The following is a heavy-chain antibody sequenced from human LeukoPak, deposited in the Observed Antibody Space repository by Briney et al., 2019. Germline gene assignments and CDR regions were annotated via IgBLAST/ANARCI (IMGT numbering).Heavy chain of an antibody. CDR1: GYSFTAFY. D-gene: IGHD3-22*01. CDR3: AREYYFDNSGYYGVGDY. CDR2: IHPRRGDT. J-gene: IGHJ4*02. V-gene: IGHV1-2*02. Sequence: ASVKVSCKTSGYSFTAFYIHWVRQAPGQGLEWMGWIHPRRGDTNYAQEFQGRVTMTRDTSISTAYMELSRLRSDDTAVYYCAREYYFDNSGYYGVGDYWGQGTLVTVSS.